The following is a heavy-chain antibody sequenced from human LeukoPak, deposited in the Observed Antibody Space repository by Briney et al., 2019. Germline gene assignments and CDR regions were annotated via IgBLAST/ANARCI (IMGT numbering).Heavy chain of an antibody. J-gene: IGHJ4*02. D-gene: IGHD5-24*01. CDR2: IYYSGST. CDR3: ARAPRGGYKTYFDY. Sequence: SETLSLTCTASGGSISNYYWSWIRQPPGKGLEWIGYIYYSGSTNYNASLKSRVTISVDTSKNQFSLNLTSVTTADTAVYYCARAPRGGYKTYFDYWGQGTLVTVSS. CDR1: GGSISNYY. V-gene: IGHV4-59*01.